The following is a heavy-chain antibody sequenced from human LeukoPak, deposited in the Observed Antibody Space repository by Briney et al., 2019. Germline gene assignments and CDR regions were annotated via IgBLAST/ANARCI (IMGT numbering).Heavy chain of an antibody. D-gene: IGHD6-13*01. V-gene: IGHV3-9*01. Sequence: RGGSLRLSCAASGFTFDDYAMHWVRQAPGKGLEWVSGISWNSGSIGYADSVKGRFTISRDNAKNSLYLQMNSLRAEDTALYYCAKDLYSSSWYDRMGFDPWGQGTLVTVSS. CDR3: AKDLYSSSWYDRMGFDP. CDR1: GFTFDDYA. CDR2: ISWNSGSI. J-gene: IGHJ5*02.